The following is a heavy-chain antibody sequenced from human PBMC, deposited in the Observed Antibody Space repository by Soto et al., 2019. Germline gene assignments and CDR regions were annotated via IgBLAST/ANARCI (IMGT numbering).Heavy chain of an antibody. CDR3: ARDRVPKSSGYFPFDY. V-gene: IGHV1-18*01. CDR2: IRTFNGKT. CDR1: GYTFISYG. J-gene: IGHJ4*02. Sequence: QVQLVQSGAEVKKPGASVKVSCKASGYTFISYGISWVRQAPGQGLEWMGWIRTFNGKTNYAQNVQGRVTMTTDTSTTTAYMELRSLKSDDTAVYYCARDRVPKSSGYFPFDYWGQGTLVTVSS. D-gene: IGHD3-22*01.